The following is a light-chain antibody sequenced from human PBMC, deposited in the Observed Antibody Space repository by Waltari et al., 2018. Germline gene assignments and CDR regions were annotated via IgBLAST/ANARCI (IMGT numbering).Light chain of an antibody. CDR3: AAWDDSLSVL. CDR1: SSNIGSNY. Sequence: QSVLTQPPSASGTPGQRVTISCSGSSSNIGSNYVYWYQQLPGTAPKLLIYRKNQRPSGVPDRFSGSKSGTSASLAISVLRSEDEADYYCAAWDDSLSVLFGGGTKLTVL. CDR2: RKN. V-gene: IGLV1-47*01. J-gene: IGLJ3*02.